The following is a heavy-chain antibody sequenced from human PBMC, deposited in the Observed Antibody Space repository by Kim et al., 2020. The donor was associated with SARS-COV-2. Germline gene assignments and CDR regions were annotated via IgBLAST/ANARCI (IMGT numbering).Heavy chain of an antibody. J-gene: IGHJ2*01. CDR3: AREEGYYDSSGYPGWYFDL. D-gene: IGHD3-22*01. V-gene: IGHV1-69*04. CDR1: GGTFSSYA. Sequence: SVKVSCKASGGTFSSYAISWVRQAPGQGLEWMGRIIPILGIANYAQKFQGRVTITADKSTSTAYMELSSLRSEDTAVYYCAREEGYYDSSGYPGWYFDLWGRGTLVTVSS. CDR2: IIPILGIA.